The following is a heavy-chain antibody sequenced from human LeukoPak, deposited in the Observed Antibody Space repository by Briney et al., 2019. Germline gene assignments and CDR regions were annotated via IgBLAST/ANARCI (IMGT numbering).Heavy chain of an antibody. CDR3: ARDTRTGLDCSSTSCRGLYGMDV. D-gene: IGHD2-2*01. V-gene: IGHV4-59*01. J-gene: IGHJ6*02. CDR2: IYYSGST. CDR1: GGSISSYY. Sequence: SETLSLTCTVSGGSISSYYWSWIRQPPGKGLEWIGYIYYSGSTNYNPSLKSRVTISVDTSKNQFSLKLSSVTAADTAVYYCARDTRTGLDCSSTSCRGLYGMDVWGQGTTVTVSS.